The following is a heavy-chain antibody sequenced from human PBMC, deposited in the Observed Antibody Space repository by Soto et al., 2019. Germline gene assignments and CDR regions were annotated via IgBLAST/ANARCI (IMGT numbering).Heavy chain of an antibody. CDR3: ARLYGYCIRNSCHGHYAMDV. Sequence: SETLSLTCTVSSDSICRSSYPWGWIRQPPGKGPEWIGSIYSSGSTYYNPSLNSRVTVSVDTSKNQFSLKVTSVTAADTAVYYCARLYGYCIRNSCHGHYAMDVWGQGTTVTVSS. J-gene: IGHJ6*02. CDR1: SDSICRSSYP. V-gene: IGHV4-39*01. D-gene: IGHD2-2*01. CDR2: IYSSGST.